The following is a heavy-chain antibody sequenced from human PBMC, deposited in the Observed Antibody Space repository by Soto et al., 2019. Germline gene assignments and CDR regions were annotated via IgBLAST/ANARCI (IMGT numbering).Heavy chain of an antibody. V-gene: IGHV3-23*01. Sequence: EVQLLESGGGLVQPGGSLRLSCAASGFTFSSYAMSWVRQAPGKGLEWVSAISGSGGSTYYADSVKGRFTISRDNSKNTLYLQMNSLRAEDTAVYYCAKDPPRYCSSTSCSLLDYWGHGTLVTVSS. CDR2: ISGSGGST. J-gene: IGHJ4*01. CDR1: GFTFSSYA. D-gene: IGHD2-2*01. CDR3: AKDPPRYCSSTSCSLLDY.